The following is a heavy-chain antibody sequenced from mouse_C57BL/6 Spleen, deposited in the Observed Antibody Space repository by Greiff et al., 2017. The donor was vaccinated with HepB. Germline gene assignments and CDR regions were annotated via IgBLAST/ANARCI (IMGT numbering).Heavy chain of an antibody. CDR3: ARPLFYYAMDY. Sequence: VQLQQPGAELVKPGASVKLSCKASGFTFTSYCLQWVKQRPGQGLEWIGEIDPSDSYTNYNQKFKGKATLSVDTSSSTAYMQLSSLTSEDSAVYYCARPLFYYAMDYWGQGTSVTVSS. CDR1: GFTFTSYC. CDR2: IDPSDSYT. J-gene: IGHJ4*01. D-gene: IGHD6-5*01. V-gene: IGHV1-50*01.